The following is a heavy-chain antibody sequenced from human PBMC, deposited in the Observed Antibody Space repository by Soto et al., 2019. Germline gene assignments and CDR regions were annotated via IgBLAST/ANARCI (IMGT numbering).Heavy chain of an antibody. V-gene: IGHV3-15*01. D-gene: IGHD3-22*01. Sequence: GGSLRLSCAASGFTFGNAWMSWVRQAPGKGLEWVGRIKSKTDGGTTDYAAPVKGRFTISRDDSKNTLYLQMNGLKTEDTAVYYCTTGLASGYYYEGLFDYWGQGTLVTVSS. J-gene: IGHJ4*02. CDR3: TTGLASGYYYEGLFDY. CDR2: IKSKTDGGTT. CDR1: GFTFGNAW.